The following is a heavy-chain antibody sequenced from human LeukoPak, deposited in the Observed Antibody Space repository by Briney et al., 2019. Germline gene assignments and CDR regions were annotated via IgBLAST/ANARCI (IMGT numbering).Heavy chain of an antibody. CDR1: GGSISSHY. V-gene: IGHV4-59*11. D-gene: IGHD6-13*01. J-gene: IGHJ6*03. CDR3: ARVGMYSSSWLDPRNYYYYYMDV. CDR2: IYYSGST. Sequence: SETLSLTCTVSGGSISSHYWSWIRQPPGKGLEWIGYIYYSGSTNYNPSLKRRVTISVDTSKNQFSLKLSSVTAADTAVYYCARVGMYSSSWLDPRNYYYYYMDVWGKGTTVTVSS.